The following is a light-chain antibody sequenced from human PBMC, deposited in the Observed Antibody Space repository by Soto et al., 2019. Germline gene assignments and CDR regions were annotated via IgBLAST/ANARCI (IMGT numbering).Light chain of an antibody. CDR3: QQSYSTPLT. J-gene: IGKJ4*01. V-gene: IGKV1-39*01. CDR1: PSIGRN. CDR2: AAS. Sequence: DIQMTQSPSSLSASVGDRVTITCRASPSIGRNLNWCQQKPGKAPKLLIYAASTLQSGVPSTFSGSGSGTDFTLTISSLQPEDFATYYCQQSYSTPLTFGGGTKVEIK.